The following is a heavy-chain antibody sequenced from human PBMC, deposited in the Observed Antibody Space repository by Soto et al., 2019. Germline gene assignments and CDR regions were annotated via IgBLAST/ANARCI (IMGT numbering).Heavy chain of an antibody. CDR3: AREVNSSPARGPNWFDP. Sequence: QVQLQESGPGLVQPSGTLSLTCAVSGDSINNSHWWSWVRQTPGKGLEWIGETYHSGTTNYNPSLKTLVSISIDNSKNQFSLKMNSVTAADTAVYYCAREVNSSPARGPNWFDPWGQGTLVTVAS. D-gene: IGHD6-13*01. CDR1: GDSINNSHW. CDR2: TYHSGTT. J-gene: IGHJ5*02. V-gene: IGHV4-4*02.